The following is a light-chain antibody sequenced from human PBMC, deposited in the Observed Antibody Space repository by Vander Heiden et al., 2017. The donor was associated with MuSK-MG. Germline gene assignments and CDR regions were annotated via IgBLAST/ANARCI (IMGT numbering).Light chain of an antibody. Sequence: DIQMTQSPSSLSASVEDRVTITCRASQSISSYLNWYQQKPGKAPKLLIYAASSLQSGVPSRFSGSGSGTDFTLTISSLQPEDFATYYCQQSDSTPSYTFGQGTKLEIK. V-gene: IGKV1-39*01. CDR2: AAS. J-gene: IGKJ2*01. CDR1: QSISSY. CDR3: QQSDSTPSYT.